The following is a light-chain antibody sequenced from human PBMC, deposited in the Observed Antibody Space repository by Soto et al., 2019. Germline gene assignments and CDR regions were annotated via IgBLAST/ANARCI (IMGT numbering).Light chain of an antibody. J-gene: IGKJ5*01. CDR2: DAS. Sequence: EVVLTQSPGTLSLSPGERATLSCRASQPIDRKFLAWYQQKPGQAPRLLIYDASNRATGIPARFSGSGSGTDFTLTISSLEPEDFAVYYCQQRSNWPPITFGQGTRLEIK. CDR3: QQRSNWPPIT. V-gene: IGKV3-11*01. CDR1: QPIDRK.